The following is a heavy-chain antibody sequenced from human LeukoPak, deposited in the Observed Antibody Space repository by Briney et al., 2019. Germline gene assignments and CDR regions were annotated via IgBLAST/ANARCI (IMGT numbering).Heavy chain of an antibody. CDR3: ARDRNVYSSSWTFDY. V-gene: IGHV4-39*07. D-gene: IGHD6-13*01. CDR2: IYYSGST. CDR1: GGSISSSSYY. J-gene: IGHJ4*02. Sequence: PSETLSLTCTVSGGSISSSSYYWGWIRQPPGKGLEWIGSIYYSGSTYYNPSLKSRVTISVDTSKNQFSLKLSSVTAADTAVYYCARDRNVYSSSWTFDYWGQGTLVTVSS.